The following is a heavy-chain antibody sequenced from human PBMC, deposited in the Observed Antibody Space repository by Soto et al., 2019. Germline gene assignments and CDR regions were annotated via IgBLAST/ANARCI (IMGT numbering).Heavy chain of an antibody. CDR2: IIPIFGTA. CDR3: AREIAARRYYYYYGMDV. Sequence: SVKVSCKASGRAFSSYTLRCVRQATGQGLEWMGGIIPIFGTANYAQKFQGRVTITADESTSTAYMELSSLRSEDTAVYYCAREIAARRYYYYYGMDVWGQGTTVTVSS. V-gene: IGHV1-69*01. CDR1: GRAFSSYT. D-gene: IGHD6-6*01. J-gene: IGHJ6*02.